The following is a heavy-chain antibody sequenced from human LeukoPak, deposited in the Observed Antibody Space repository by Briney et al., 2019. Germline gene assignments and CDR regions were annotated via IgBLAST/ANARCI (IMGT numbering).Heavy chain of an antibody. CDR3: VRDVGVGTGIYYYLDY. D-gene: IGHD2-8*02. CDR2: VSYDGGNT. J-gene: IGHJ4*02. CDR1: GFTFGSYA. V-gene: IGHV3-33*01. Sequence: GGSLRLSCAASGFTFGSYAMHWVRQAPGKGLEWVGLVSYDGGNTYYGDSVRGRFSISRDNSKNTVYLQMNSPRADNSAVYYCVRDVGVGTGIYYYLDYWGQGTLVTVSS.